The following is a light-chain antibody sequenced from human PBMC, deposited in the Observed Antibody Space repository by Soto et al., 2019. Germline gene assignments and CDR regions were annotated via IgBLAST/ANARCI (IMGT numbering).Light chain of an antibody. Sequence: DIQMTQSPSTLSASVGDRVTITCRASQSISSWLAWFQQKPGKAPKLLIYKASNLESGVPSRFSGGASGTEFTLTISSLLPDDFATYYCLQYKSYLWTFGQGTKVEIK. CDR2: KAS. CDR1: QSISSW. CDR3: LQYKSYLWT. V-gene: IGKV1-5*03. J-gene: IGKJ1*01.